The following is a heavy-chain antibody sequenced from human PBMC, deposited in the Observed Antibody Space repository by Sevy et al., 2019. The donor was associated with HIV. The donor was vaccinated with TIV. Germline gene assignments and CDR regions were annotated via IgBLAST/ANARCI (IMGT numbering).Heavy chain of an antibody. Sequence: GGSLRLSCAASGFTFSSYSMNWVRQAPGKGLEWVSSISSSSSYIYYADSVKGRFTISRDNAKNSLYLQMNGLRAEDTAVYYCARDSHMYYDFWSGYPRDYYGMDVWGQGTTVTVSS. D-gene: IGHD3-3*01. V-gene: IGHV3-21*01. CDR3: ARDSHMYYDFWSGYPRDYYGMDV. CDR2: ISSSSSYI. CDR1: GFTFSSYS. J-gene: IGHJ6*02.